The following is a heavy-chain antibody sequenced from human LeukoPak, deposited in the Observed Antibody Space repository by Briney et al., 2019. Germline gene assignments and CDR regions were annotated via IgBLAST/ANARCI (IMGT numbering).Heavy chain of an antibody. D-gene: IGHD3-3*01. CDR1: GGSISSYY. J-gene: IGHJ5*02. V-gene: IGHV4-59*01. Sequence: SGTLSLTYTVSGGSISSYYWSWIRQPPGKGLEWIGYIYYSGSTNYNPSLKSRVTISVDTSKNQFSLKLSSVTAADTAVYYCARGNYDFWSGYPNWFDPWGQGTLVTVSS. CDR2: IYYSGST. CDR3: ARGNYDFWSGYPNWFDP.